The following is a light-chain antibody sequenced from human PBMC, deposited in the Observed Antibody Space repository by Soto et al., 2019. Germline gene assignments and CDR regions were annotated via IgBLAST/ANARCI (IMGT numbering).Light chain of an antibody. CDR3: QSYDNSLSHVV. V-gene: IGLV1-40*01. J-gene: IGLJ2*01. CDR1: NSNIGSFYD. CDR2: GDN. Sequence: QSALTQPASVSGSPGQSITIPCTGSNSNIGSFYDVHWYQQLPGTVPKLLIYGDNNRPSGVPDRFSGSKSGTSASLAITGLQAEDEADYYCQSYDNSLSHVVFGGGTKLTVL.